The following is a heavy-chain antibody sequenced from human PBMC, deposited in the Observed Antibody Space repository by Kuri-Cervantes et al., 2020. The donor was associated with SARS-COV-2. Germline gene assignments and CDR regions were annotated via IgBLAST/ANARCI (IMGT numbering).Heavy chain of an antibody. V-gene: IGHV3-48*02. J-gene: IGHJ6*02. CDR1: GFTFSSYS. Sequence: GESLKISCAASGFTFSSYSMNRVRQAPGKGLEWVSYISSSSSTIYYADSVKGRFTISRDNAKNSLYLQMNSLRDEDTAVYYCARDDNSLDFWSGYGYYYGMDVWGQGTTVTVSS. D-gene: IGHD3-3*01. CDR2: ISSSSSTI. CDR3: ARDDNSLDFWSGYGYYYGMDV.